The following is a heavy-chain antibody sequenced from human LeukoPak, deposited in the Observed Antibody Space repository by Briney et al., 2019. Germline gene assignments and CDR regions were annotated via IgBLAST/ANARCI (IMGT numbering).Heavy chain of an antibody. D-gene: IGHD1-26*01. CDR1: GFTFSSYW. J-gene: IGHJ4*02. CDR3: ARAGGGSYYYFDS. CDR2: IKQDGSEK. Sequence: GGSLRLSCAASGFTFSSYWMSWVRQAPGKGLEWVANIKQDGSEKYYVDSVKGRFTISRDNAKNSLYLQMNSLRAEDTAVYYCARAGGGSYYYFDSWGQGTLVTVSS. V-gene: IGHV3-7*01.